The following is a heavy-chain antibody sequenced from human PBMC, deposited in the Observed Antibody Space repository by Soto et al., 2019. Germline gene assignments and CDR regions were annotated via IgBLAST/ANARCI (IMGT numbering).Heavy chain of an antibody. Sequence: NPSETLSLTCAVYGGSFSGYYWSWIRQPPGKGLEWIGEINHSGSTNYNPSLKSRVTISVDTSKNQFSLKLSSVTAADTAVYYCARGGRNSQTTYWGQGTLVTVSS. J-gene: IGHJ4*02. CDR1: GGSFSGYY. D-gene: IGHD4-17*01. CDR2: INHSGST. CDR3: ARGGRNSQTTY. V-gene: IGHV4-34*01.